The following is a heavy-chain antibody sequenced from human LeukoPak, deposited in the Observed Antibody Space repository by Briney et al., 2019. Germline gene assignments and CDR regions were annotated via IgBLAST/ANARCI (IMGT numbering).Heavy chain of an antibody. V-gene: IGHV4-59*12. D-gene: IGHD2-15*01. CDR1: GGSMNNYY. Sequence: PSETLSLTCTVSGGSMNNYYWSWIRQPPGKGMEYIGSIDYRGTTKYNPSLKSRLTISLDTSKNQFSLKLSSVTAADTAVYYCARMRVVAASSPFDYWGQGTLVTVSS. CDR2: IDYRGTT. J-gene: IGHJ4*02. CDR3: ARMRVVAASSPFDY.